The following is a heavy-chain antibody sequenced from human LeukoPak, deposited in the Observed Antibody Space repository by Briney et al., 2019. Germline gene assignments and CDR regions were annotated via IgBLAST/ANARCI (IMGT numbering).Heavy chain of an antibody. V-gene: IGHV3-30*02. CDR3: ARDMITFGGVIVISYYGMDV. Sequence: GGSLRLSCAASGFTFSSYGMHWVRQAPGKGLEWVAFIRYDGSNKYYADSVKGRFTISRDNSKNTLYLQMNSLRAEDTAVYYCARDMITFGGVIVISYYGMDVWGQGTTVTVSS. CDR2: IRYDGSNK. CDR1: GFTFSSYG. J-gene: IGHJ6*02. D-gene: IGHD3-16*02.